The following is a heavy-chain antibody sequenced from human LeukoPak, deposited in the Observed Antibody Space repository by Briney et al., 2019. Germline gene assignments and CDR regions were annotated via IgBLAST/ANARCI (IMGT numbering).Heavy chain of an antibody. Sequence: GGSLRLSCAASGFTVSSNYMSWVRQAPGKGLEWVSVIYNSGRTYYADSVKGRFTISRDNSKNTLYLQMNSLRAEDTAVYYCATDFAGSPADWGQGALVTVSS. CDR3: ATDFAGSPAD. V-gene: IGHV3-66*01. D-gene: IGHD3-10*01. CDR1: GFTVSSNY. J-gene: IGHJ4*02. CDR2: IYNSGRT.